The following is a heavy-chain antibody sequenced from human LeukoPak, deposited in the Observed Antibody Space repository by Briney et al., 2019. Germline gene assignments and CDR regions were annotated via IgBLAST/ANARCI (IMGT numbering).Heavy chain of an antibody. Sequence: PSETLSLTCAVYGGSFSGYYWSWIRQPPGKGLEWIGEINHSGSTNYNPSLKSRVTISVDTSKNQFSLKLSSVTAADTAVYYCARDGSSGWLDYWGQGTLVTVSS. CDR3: ARDGSSGWLDY. D-gene: IGHD6-19*01. J-gene: IGHJ4*02. CDR1: GGSFSGYY. CDR2: INHSGST. V-gene: IGHV4-34*01.